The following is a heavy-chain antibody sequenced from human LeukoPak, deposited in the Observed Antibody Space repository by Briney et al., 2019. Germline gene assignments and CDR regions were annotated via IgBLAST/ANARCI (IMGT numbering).Heavy chain of an antibody. D-gene: IGHD1-26*01. CDR1: GFMFDDYA. CDR3: GKDVDGTYSLAIEN. Sequence: GGSLRLSCAASGFMFDDYAMHWVRQAPGKGLEGVSSINWNSSSIGYADSVKGRFTISRDNAKNSLYLQMNSLRTEDTALYYCGKDVDGTYSLAIENWGQGTLVTVSS. CDR2: INWNSSSI. J-gene: IGHJ4*02. V-gene: IGHV3-9*01.